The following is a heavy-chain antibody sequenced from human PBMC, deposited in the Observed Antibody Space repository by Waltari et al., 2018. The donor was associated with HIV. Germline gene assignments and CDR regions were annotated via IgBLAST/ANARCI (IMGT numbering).Heavy chain of an antibody. CDR3: TRDRSTVTRYFDY. Sequence: EVQLVESGGGLVQPGRCLRLSCTASGFTFGDYDMSWFRQAPGKGLEWVGFIRSKAYGGTTEYAASVKGRFTISRDDSKSIAYLQMNSLKTEDTAVYYCTRDRSTVTRYFDYWGQGTLVTVSS. J-gene: IGHJ4*02. V-gene: IGHV3-49*03. CDR1: GFTFGDYD. CDR2: IRSKAYGGTT. D-gene: IGHD4-4*01.